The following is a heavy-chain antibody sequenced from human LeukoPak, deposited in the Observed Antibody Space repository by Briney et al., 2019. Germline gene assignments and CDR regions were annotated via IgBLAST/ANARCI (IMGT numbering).Heavy chain of an antibody. J-gene: IGHJ6*02. CDR3: ARDQFQNDFWSGYYSGYYYYGMDV. V-gene: IGHV3-33*01. CDR2: IWYDGSNK. Sequence: GGSLRLSCAASGFTFSSYGMHWVRQAPGKGLEWVAVIWYDGSNKYYADSVKSRFTISRDNSKNTLYLQMNSLRAEDTAVYYCARDQFQNDFWSGYYSGYYYYGMDVWGQGTTVTVSS. CDR1: GFTFSSYG. D-gene: IGHD3-3*01.